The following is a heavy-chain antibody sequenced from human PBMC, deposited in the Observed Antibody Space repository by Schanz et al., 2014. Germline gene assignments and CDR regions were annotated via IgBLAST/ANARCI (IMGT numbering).Heavy chain of an antibody. CDR3: AKAIVAAPYGVFDI. CDR2: ISNSGDYT. V-gene: IGHV3-23*01. CDR1: GFSFSNYA. J-gene: IGHJ3*02. Sequence: EMQVLESGGGLAQPWGSLRLSCAGSGFSFSNYAMTWVRQAPGKGLEWVSGISNSGDYTYSADSVKGRFTISRDNSKNTLYLQMHNLRAEDTAVYHCAKAIVAAPYGVFDIWGQGTMVTVSS. D-gene: IGHD2-15*01.